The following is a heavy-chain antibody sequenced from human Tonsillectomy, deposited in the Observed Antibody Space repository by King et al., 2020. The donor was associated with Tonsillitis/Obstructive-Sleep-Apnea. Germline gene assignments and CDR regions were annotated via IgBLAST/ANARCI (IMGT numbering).Heavy chain of an antibody. V-gene: IGHV4-39*01. D-gene: IGHD5-12*01. J-gene: IGHJ4*02. CDR3: ARVKRYGGYLLDY. Sequence: LQLQESGPGLVKPSETLSLTCTVSGGSISSSSYYWGWIRQPPGKGLEGIGSIYYSGSTYYNPSLKSRVTISVDTSKNQLSLKLSSVTAADTAVYYCARVKRYGGYLLDYWGQGTLVTVSS. CDR2: IYYSGST. CDR1: GGSISSSSYY.